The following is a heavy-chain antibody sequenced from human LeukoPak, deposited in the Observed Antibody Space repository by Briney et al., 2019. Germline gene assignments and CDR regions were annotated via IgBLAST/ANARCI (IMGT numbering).Heavy chain of an antibody. D-gene: IGHD5-12*01. CDR1: GGSISSYY. CDR3: AVGYGGYVGEFDY. CDR2: IYYSGST. Sequence: SETLSLTCTVSGGSISSYYWSRIRQPPGKGLEWIGYIYYSGSTNYNPSLKSRVTISVDTSKNQFSLKLSSVTAADTAVYYCAVGYGGYVGEFDYWGQGTLVTVSS. J-gene: IGHJ4*02. V-gene: IGHV4-59*12.